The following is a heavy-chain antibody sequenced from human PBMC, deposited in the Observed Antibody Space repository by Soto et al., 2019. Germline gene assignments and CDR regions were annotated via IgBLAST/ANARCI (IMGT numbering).Heavy chain of an antibody. D-gene: IGHD6-13*01. V-gene: IGHV1-2*02. J-gene: IGHJ4*02. CDR1: GYTFIGYY. CDR2: VNPHTGGT. Sequence: QVQLVQSGAEVKKPGASVKVYCKTSGYTFIGYYLNWVRQAPGQGLEWMGWVNPHTGGTHYAQKFDGRVTMTRDTSTYTAYMELSGLKFDDTATYFCARVMAYEQQLVPFDYWGQGTLVTVSS. CDR3: ARVMAYEQQLVPFDY.